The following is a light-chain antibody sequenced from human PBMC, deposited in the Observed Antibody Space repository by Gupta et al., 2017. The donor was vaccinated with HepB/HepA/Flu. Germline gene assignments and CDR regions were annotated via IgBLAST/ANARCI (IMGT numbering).Light chain of an antibody. CDR1: QRISTW. J-gene: IGKJ1*01. Sequence: DIQLTQSPSPLSASVGDTVTITCRASQRISTWLAWYQQKPGKAPKVLIFQASTLQSGVPSRFSGSGTGTEFTLTISSLQPDDFATYYCQHYNSYPWTFGQGTKVEIK. CDR2: QAS. CDR3: QHYNSYPWT. V-gene: IGKV1-5*03.